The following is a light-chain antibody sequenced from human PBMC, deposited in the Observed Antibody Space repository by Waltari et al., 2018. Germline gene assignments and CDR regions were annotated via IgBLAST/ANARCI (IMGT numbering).Light chain of an antibody. CDR3: QQYNNWPLT. V-gene: IGKV3-15*01. J-gene: IGKJ4*01. CDR1: QSVTSSH. CDR2: GVS. Sequence: EIVMTQSPATLSVSPGERATLSCRASQSVTSSHLSWYQQKPGQPPRLLRHGVSTRATGIPARFSGSGSGTEFTLTISSLQSEDFAVYYCQQYNNWPLTFGGGTKVEIK.